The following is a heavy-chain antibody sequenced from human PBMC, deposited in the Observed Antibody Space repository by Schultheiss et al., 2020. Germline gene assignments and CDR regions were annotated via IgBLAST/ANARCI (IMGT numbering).Heavy chain of an antibody. CDR2: INVKSGDT. J-gene: IGHJ6*02. V-gene: IGHV1-2*02. CDR3: ARDEGRGYYGMDV. CDR1: GYSFIGYN. Sequence: ASVKVSCKTSGYSFIGYNLHWVRLAPGQGLEWMGWINVKSGDTEIARKFQGRVTMTTDTSTSTAYMELRSLRSDDTAVYYCARDEGRGYYGMDVWGQGTTVTVSS.